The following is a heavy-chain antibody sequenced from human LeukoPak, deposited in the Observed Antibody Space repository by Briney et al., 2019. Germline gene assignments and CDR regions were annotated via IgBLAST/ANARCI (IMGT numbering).Heavy chain of an antibody. Sequence: PSETLSLTCTVSGGSISSSSYYWGWIRQPPGKGLEWIGSIYYSGSTYYNPSLKSRVTISVDTSKNQFSLKLSPVTAADTAVYYCARVRVETYSSSWYYYYYYMDVWGKGTTVTVSS. D-gene: IGHD6-13*01. J-gene: IGHJ6*03. CDR1: GGSISSSSYY. CDR3: ARVRVETYSSSWYYYYYYMDV. CDR2: IYYSGST. V-gene: IGHV4-39*07.